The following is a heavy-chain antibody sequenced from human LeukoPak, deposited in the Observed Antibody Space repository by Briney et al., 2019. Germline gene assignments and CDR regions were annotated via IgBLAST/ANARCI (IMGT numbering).Heavy chain of an antibody. CDR1: GGSISSYY. J-gene: IGHJ1*01. Sequence: SETLSLTCTVSGGSISSYYWNWIRQPPGKGLEWIGYIYYTGSTNYNPSLKSRVTISADLSKNQFSLKLSSVTAADTAVYYCARLGSEYSSRWLQHWGQGTLVAVSS. CDR2: IYYTGST. CDR3: ARLGSEYSSRWLQH. D-gene: IGHD6-13*01. V-gene: IGHV4-59*08.